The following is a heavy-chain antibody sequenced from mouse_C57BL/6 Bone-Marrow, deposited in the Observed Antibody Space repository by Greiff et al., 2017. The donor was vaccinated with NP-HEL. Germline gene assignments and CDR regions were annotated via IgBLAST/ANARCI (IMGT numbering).Heavy chain of an antibody. CDR1: GYAFSSSW. J-gene: IGHJ2*01. D-gene: IGHD2-1*01. CDR3: ARTLYPTDY. V-gene: IGHV1-82*01. Sequence: QVQLKESGPELVKPGASVKISCKASGYAFSSSWMNWVQQRPGTGLEWIGRIYPGDGDTNYNGKFKGKATLTADQSASTAYKQLSSPTSDDSAVYFCARTLYPTDYWGQGTTLTVSA. CDR2: IYPGDGDT.